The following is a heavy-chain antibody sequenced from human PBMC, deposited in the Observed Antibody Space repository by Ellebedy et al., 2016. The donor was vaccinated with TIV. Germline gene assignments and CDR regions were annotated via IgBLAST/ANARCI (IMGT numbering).Heavy chain of an antibody. Sequence: MPSETLSLTCAVSGGSISSSNWWSWVRQPPGKGREWIGEIYHSGNTNYNPSLKSRVTISVDKSKNQFSLKLNSVTAADTAVYYCAREGENTVMALDYWGQGTLVTVSS. CDR3: AREGENTVMALDY. D-gene: IGHD5-18*01. J-gene: IGHJ4*02. CDR1: GGSISSSNW. CDR2: IYHSGNT. V-gene: IGHV4-4*02.